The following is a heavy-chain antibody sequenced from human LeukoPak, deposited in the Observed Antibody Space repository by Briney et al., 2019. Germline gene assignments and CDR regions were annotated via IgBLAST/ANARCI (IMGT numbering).Heavy chain of an antibody. Sequence: GGSLRLSCAASGFTFSSYAMSWVRQAPGKGLEWVSAISGSGGSTYYADSVKGRFTISRDNSKNTLYLQMNSLRAEDTAVYYCAKGLYYDFWSGFYMDVWGKGTTVTVSS. V-gene: IGHV3-23*01. D-gene: IGHD3-3*01. CDR3: AKGLYYDFWSGFYMDV. CDR2: ISGSGGST. J-gene: IGHJ6*03. CDR1: GFTFSSYA.